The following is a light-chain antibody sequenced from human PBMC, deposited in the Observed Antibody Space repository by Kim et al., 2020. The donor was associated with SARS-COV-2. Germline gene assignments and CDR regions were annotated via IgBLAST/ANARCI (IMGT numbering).Light chain of an antibody. CDR3: QVWDSSSDPYV. CDR2: YYS. J-gene: IGLJ1*01. Sequence: SYELTQPPSVSVAPGKAARITCGGNNIGSKSVHWYQQKPGQAPVLVIYYYSDRPSGIPERFSGSNSGNTATLTISRVEAGDEADYYCQVWDSSSDPYVFGTGTKVTVL. V-gene: IGLV3-21*04. CDR1: NIGSKS.